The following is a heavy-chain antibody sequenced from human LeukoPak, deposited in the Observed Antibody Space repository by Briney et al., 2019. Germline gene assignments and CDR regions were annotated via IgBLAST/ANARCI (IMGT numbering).Heavy chain of an antibody. CDR3: AKEVGLGILWFGENDAFDI. CDR2: ISWNSGSI. J-gene: IGHJ3*02. D-gene: IGHD3-10*01. CDR1: GFTFDDYA. V-gene: IGHV3-9*01. Sequence: GGSLRLSCAASGFTFDDYAMHWVRQAPGKGLEWVSGISWNSGSIGYADSVKGRFTISRDNSKNTLYLQMNSLRAEDTAVYYCAKEVGLGILWFGENDAFDIWGQGTMVTVSS.